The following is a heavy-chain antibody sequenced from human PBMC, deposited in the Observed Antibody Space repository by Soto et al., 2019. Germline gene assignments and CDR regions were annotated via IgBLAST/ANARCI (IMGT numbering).Heavy chain of an antibody. D-gene: IGHD7-27*01. CDR2: ISSSSNTI. Sequence: EVQLVESGGGLVQPGGSLRLSCAASGFTFSSYSMNWVRQAPGKGLQWISYISSSSNTIYYADSVKGRFTISRDYAKNSLYLHMHSLTDEATAVYSCVRGVPGDRTYFWSGMVDWGPRTTVTVSS. J-gene: IGHJ6*02. CDR1: GFTFSSYS. V-gene: IGHV3-48*02. CDR3: VRGVPGDRTYFWSGMVD.